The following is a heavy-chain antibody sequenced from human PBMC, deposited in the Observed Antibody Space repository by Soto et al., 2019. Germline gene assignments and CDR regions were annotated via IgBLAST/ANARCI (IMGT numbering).Heavy chain of an antibody. V-gene: IGHV4-31*03. J-gene: IGHJ6*02. Sequence: QVQLQESGPGLVKPSQTLSLTCTVSGGSISSGGYYWSWIRQHPGKGLEWIGYIYYSGSTYYIPSLKSRVTISVDTSKNQFSLKLSSVTAADTAVYYCARDPPLWFGESSYGMDVWGQGTTVTVSS. CDR2: IYYSGST. CDR3: ARDPPLWFGESSYGMDV. CDR1: GGSISSGGYY. D-gene: IGHD3-10*01.